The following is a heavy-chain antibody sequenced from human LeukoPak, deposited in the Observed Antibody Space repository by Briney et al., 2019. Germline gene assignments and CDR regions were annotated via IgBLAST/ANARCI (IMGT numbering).Heavy chain of an antibody. V-gene: IGHV4-59*12. CDR2: IYYSGST. D-gene: IGHD3-10*01. CDR1: GGSISSYY. J-gene: IGHJ6*03. Sequence: KTSETLSLTCTVSGGSISSYYWSWIRQPPGKGLEWIGYIYYSGSTNYNPSLKSRVTISVDTSKNQFSLKLSSVTAADTAVYYCAREMEDKPFSFGELRKNYYYYMDVWGKGTTVTVSS. CDR3: AREMEDKPFSFGELRKNYYYYMDV.